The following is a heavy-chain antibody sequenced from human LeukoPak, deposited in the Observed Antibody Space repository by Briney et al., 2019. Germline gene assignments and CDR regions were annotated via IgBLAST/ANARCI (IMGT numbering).Heavy chain of an antibody. CDR1: GYTFTSYD. D-gene: IGHD5-18*01. CDR3: ARGRGGTAMVDYYYYMDV. CDR2: MNPNSGNT. J-gene: IGHJ6*03. Sequence: ASVKVSCKASGYTFTSYDINWVRQATGQGPEWMGWMNPNSGNTGYAQKFQGRVTITRNTSISTAYMELSSLRSEDTAVYYCARGRGGTAMVDYYYYMDVWGKGTTVTVSS. V-gene: IGHV1-8*03.